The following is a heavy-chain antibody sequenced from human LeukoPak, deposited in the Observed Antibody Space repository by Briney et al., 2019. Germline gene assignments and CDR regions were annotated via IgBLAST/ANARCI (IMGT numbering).Heavy chain of an antibody. D-gene: IGHD3-16*01. CDR1: GGSISSCSYY. CDR2: IYYSGST. CDR3: RGDLGIDY. V-gene: IGHV4-39*01. Sequence: SETLSLTCTVSGGSISSCSYYWGWIRQPPGKGLEWIGSIYYSGSTYYNPSLKSRVTISVDTSKNQFSLKLSSVTAADTAVYYCRGDLGIDYWGQGTLVTVSS. J-gene: IGHJ4*02.